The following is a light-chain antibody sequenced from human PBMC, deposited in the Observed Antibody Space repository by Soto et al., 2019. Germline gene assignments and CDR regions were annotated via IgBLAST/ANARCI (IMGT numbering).Light chain of an antibody. V-gene: IGKV3-11*01. J-gene: IGKJ5*01. CDR1: QSVSKY. CDR2: DAS. Sequence: EIVLTQSPATRSLSPGESDPLAGRASQSVSKYLAWFQQKPGQPPRLLIYDASIRATGIPARFSGSGSETDFTLTISSLEPEDSAIYYCQQRATRVTFGQGTRLEIK. CDR3: QQRATRVT.